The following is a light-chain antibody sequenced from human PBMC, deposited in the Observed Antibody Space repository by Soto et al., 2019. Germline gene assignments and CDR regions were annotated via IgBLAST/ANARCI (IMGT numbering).Light chain of an antibody. Sequence: QSVLTQPASVSGSPGQSITISCTGTSSDVGGYNYVSWYQQHPGKAPKLMIYEVSDRPSGVSNRFSGSKSGNTASLTISGRKAEDEDDYYCSSYTSISTLVFGTGTKLTVL. CDR1: SSDVGGYNY. V-gene: IGLV2-14*01. CDR2: EVS. J-gene: IGLJ1*01. CDR3: SSYTSISTLV.